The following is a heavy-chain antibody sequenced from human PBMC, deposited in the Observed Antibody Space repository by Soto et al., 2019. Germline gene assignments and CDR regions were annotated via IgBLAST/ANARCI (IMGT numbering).Heavy chain of an antibody. Sequence: QVQLVQSGAEVKKPGSSVKVSCKASGGTFSSYAISWVRQAPGQGLEWMGGIIPIFGTANYEQKFQGRVTITADKSTSTACLEGSSLGTADTAADYCAGSMDYYYYGMGVWGQGTKVTVSS. V-gene: IGHV1-69*06. J-gene: IGHJ6*02. D-gene: IGHD3-10*01. CDR2: IIPIFGTA. CDR3: AGSMDYYYYGMGV. CDR1: GGTFSSYA.